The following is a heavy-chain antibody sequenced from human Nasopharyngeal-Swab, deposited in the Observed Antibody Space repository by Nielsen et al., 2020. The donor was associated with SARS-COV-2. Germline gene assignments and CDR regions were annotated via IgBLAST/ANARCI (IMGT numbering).Heavy chain of an antibody. D-gene: IGHD2-15*01. CDR2: INDRGSG. CDR3: ARGQDAYYYMDV. V-gene: IGHV4-34*01. CDR1: GWTLTGFH. J-gene: IGHJ6*03. Sequence: SETLSLTFVVFGWTLTGFHWKWIRQTPGKGLEGIGEINDRGSGNYNPSLRSRVTISAGTSNIQFSMKLNSVTAADTAVYYCARGQDAYYYMDVWGEGTTVTVSS.